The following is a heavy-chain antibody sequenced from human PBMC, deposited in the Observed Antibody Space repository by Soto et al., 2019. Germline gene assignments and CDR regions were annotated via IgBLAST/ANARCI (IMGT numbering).Heavy chain of an antibody. CDR2: IYPGDSDT. V-gene: IGHV5-51*01. CDR1: GYILSNYW. Sequence: SYQGCGYILSNYWIDLGGQMPGKGLEWMGIIYPGDSDTRYSPSFQGQVTISADKSISTAYLQWSSLRASDTAMYYCAKIANTFDFGNCAQGPLVTVYS. CDR3: AKIANTFDFGN. J-gene: IGHJ4*01.